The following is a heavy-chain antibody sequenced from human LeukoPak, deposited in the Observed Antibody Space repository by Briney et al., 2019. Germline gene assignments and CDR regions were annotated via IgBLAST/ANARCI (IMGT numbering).Heavy chain of an antibody. CDR2: IYPSGNS. CDR3: TRRTRIAAGAYNIDF. V-gene: IGHV4-4*09. CDR1: GGSISGYY. Sequence: SETLSLTFTVSGGSISGYYWNWIRQPPGKGLEWLGYIYPSGNSDYNPSLKSRVSMSVDTSKKQISLRLSSVTAADTAVYYCTRRTRIAAGAYNIDFWGQGTLVTVSS. J-gene: IGHJ4*02. D-gene: IGHD6-25*01.